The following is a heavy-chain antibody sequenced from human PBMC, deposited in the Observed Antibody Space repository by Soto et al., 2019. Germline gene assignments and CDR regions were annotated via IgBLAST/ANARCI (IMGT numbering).Heavy chain of an antibody. CDR2: MNPDSGDT. J-gene: IGHJ4*02. D-gene: IGHD7-27*01. CDR1: GYTFTNYD. CDR3: ARSRGGTGVHFDY. Sequence: QVQLVQSGAEVKEPGASVKVSCKASGYTFTNYDINWVRQATGQGPEWMGWMNPDSGDTGYVPNFQGRVTMTRSTSISTAYMELSDLRSEDTAVYYCARSRGGTGVHFDYWGQGTLVTVSS. V-gene: IGHV1-8*01.